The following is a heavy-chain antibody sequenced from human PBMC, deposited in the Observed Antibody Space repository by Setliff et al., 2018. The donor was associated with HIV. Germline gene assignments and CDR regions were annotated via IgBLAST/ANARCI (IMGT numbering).Heavy chain of an antibody. J-gene: IGHJ4*02. CDR3: AREHRLCSGERCVLPDY. CDR2: IYPGDSDV. D-gene: IGHD2-15*01. Sequence: GESLKISCQASGYTFTNHWIGWVRQMPGEGLEWMAIIYPGDSDVRYNPSFQGQVTVSVDKSINTAYLQWSSLKASDTATYYCAREHRLCSGERCVLPDYWGQGTLVTVSA. V-gene: IGHV5-51*01. CDR1: GYTFTNHW.